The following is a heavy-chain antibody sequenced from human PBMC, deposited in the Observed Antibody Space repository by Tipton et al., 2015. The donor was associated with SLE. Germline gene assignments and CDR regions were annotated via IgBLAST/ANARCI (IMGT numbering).Heavy chain of an antibody. CDR3: ARGLTLGMDV. CDR2: ISGSGGST. Sequence: LSLTCAVSGYSISSGYYWGWIRQPPGKGLEWVSAISGSGGSTYYADSVKGRFTISRDNAKKSLYLQMNSLRAEDTAVYYCARGLTLGMDVWGQGTTVTVSS. V-gene: IGHV3-23*01. J-gene: IGHJ6*02. CDR1: GYSISSGYY.